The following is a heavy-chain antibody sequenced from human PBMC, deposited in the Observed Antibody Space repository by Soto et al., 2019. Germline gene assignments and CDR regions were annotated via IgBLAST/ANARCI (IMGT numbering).Heavy chain of an antibody. J-gene: IGHJ5*02. D-gene: IGHD3-3*01. CDR3: ARVKGYDFWSGRNWFDP. V-gene: IGHV4-4*02. CDR1: SGSISSSNW. CDR2: IYHTGST. Sequence: SETLSLTCGVSSGSISSSNWWSWVRQPPGKGLEWIGEIYHTGSTNYNPSLKSRVTVSVDKSKNQFSLKLSSVTAADTAVYYCARVKGYDFWSGRNWFDPWGQGTLVTVSS.